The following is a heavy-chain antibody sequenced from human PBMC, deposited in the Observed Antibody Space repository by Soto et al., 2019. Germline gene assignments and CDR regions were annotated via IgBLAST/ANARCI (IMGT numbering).Heavy chain of an antibody. CDR3: ARSIQEHIGAAGPKDIWFDP. V-gene: IGHV1-69*02. CDR2: IIPILDVA. J-gene: IGHJ5*02. D-gene: IGHD6-25*01. Sequence: QVQLVQSGAEVKRPGSSVKVSCQTSGGTFRTYTINWVRQAPGQGLEWMGRIIPILDVANYAQKFQGRVTRTADKSTGTAELXLRSLRSEDTAVYYCARSIQEHIGAAGPKDIWFDPWGQGTLVTVSS. CDR1: GGTFRTYT.